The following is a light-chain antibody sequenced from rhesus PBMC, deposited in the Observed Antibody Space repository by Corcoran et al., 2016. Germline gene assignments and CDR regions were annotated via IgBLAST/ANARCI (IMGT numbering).Light chain of an antibody. CDR1: SSVTTSY. CDR3: QQGNSIQT. J-gene: IGKJ1*01. Sequence: DIVLTQSPTSMAVSQGERVTISCTASSSVTTSYLPWYQQKPGFPPRLLVYRTSSLTSGVPARFSGSGSGTSYTLTISSMEAEDAESYYCQQGNSIQTFGQGTKVEIK. V-gene: IGKV3-35*01. CDR2: RTS.